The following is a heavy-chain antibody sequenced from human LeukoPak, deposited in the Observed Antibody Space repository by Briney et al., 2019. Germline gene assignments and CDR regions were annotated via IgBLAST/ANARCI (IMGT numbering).Heavy chain of an antibody. D-gene: IGHD5-12*01. Sequence: GASVKVSCKSSGYTFTAYYMHWVRQAPGQGVERMGWINPNSGGTSYAQKFQGRVTMTSDTSISTAYMELNRLRSDDTAVYYCARPPGRDGYNRYDYWGQGTLVTVSS. CDR2: INPNSGGT. J-gene: IGHJ4*02. V-gene: IGHV1-2*02. CDR1: GYTFTAYY. CDR3: ARPPGRDGYNRYDY.